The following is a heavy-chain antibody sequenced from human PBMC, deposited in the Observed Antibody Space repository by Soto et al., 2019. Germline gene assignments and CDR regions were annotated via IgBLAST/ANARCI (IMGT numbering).Heavy chain of an antibody. D-gene: IGHD2-15*01. CDR3: AREGKEISTHGGWHAFDL. J-gene: IGHJ3*01. V-gene: IGHV4-31*01. CDR2: IYGSGST. Sequence: QVQLQESGPGLVKPSQTLSLTCTVSGGSIRGADYVWSWIRQHPGKGLEWIGYIYGSGSTYANPSLKSLVSQSMDMSQNRLSLNLTSVTAADTAVYYCAREGKEISTHGGWHAFDLWGQGTKVSVSS. CDR1: GGSIRGADYV.